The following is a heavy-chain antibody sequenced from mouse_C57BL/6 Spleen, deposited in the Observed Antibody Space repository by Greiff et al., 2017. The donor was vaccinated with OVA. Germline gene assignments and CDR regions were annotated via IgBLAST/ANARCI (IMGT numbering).Heavy chain of an antibody. CDR3: ARHDGATMVPYYFDY. CDR2: ISSGGSYT. J-gene: IGHJ2*01. CDR1: GFTFSSYG. D-gene: IGHD2-1*01. V-gene: IGHV5-6*01. Sequence: EVMLVESGGDLVKPGGSLKLSCAASGFTFSSYGMSWVRQTPDKRLEWVATISSGGSYTYYPDSVKGRFTISRDNAKNTLYLQMSSLKSEDTAMYYCARHDGATMVPYYFDYWGQGTTLTVSS.